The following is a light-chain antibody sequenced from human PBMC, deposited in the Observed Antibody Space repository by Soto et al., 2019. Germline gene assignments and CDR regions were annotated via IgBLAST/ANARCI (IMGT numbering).Light chain of an antibody. Sequence: EVVLTQSPATLSLSPGQRATLSCRASQSVSSHLAWYQQKPGQAPRLLIFDASNRASGIPARFSGTGSGTDFTLTISSLEPEDFAVYYCQQRSIWSPLDTFGPGTTVDIK. J-gene: IGKJ3*01. CDR3: QQRSIWSPLDT. V-gene: IGKV3-11*01. CDR1: QSVSSH. CDR2: DAS.